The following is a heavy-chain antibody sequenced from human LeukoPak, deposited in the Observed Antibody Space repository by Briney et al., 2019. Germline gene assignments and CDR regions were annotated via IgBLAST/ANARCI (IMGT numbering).Heavy chain of an antibody. J-gene: IGHJ4*02. Sequence: PGGSLRLSCAASGFTFISYAMSWVRPAPGKGLEWVSAISGSGGSTYYADSVKGRFTISRDNSKNTLYLQMNSLRAEDTAVYYCANLVRLYNYFDYWGQGTLVTVSS. V-gene: IGHV3-23*01. CDR1: GFTFISYA. D-gene: IGHD4-23*01. CDR3: ANLVRLYNYFDY. CDR2: ISGSGGST.